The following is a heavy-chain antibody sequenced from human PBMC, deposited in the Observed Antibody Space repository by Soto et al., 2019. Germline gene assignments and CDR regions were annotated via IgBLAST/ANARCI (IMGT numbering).Heavy chain of an antibody. CDR1: GYTFTSYA. J-gene: IGHJ4*02. D-gene: IGHD6-19*01. CDR3: ARVRSSGWYFDY. CDR2: INAGNGNT. V-gene: IGHV1-3*01. Sequence: ASVKVSCKASGYTFTSYAIHWVRQAPGQRLEWMGWINAGNGNTKYSQNFQGRVTITRDTSASTAYMELSSLRSEGTAVYYCARVRSSGWYFDYWGQGTLVTVSS.